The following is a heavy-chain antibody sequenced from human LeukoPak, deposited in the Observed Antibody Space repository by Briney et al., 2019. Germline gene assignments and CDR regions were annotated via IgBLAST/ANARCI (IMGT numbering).Heavy chain of an antibody. CDR2: MNPNSGNT. Sequence: ASVKVSCKAPGYTFTSYDINWVRQATGQGLEWMGWMNPNSGNTGYAQKFQGRVTITRNTSISTAYMELSSLRSEDTAVYYCATQGGSYSYYYYMDVWGKGTTVTVSS. CDR3: ATQGGSYSYYYYMDV. V-gene: IGHV1-8*03. CDR1: GYTFTSYD. J-gene: IGHJ6*03. D-gene: IGHD1-26*01.